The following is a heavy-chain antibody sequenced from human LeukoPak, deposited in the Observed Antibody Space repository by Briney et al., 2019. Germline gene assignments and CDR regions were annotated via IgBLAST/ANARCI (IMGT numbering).Heavy chain of an antibody. D-gene: IGHD3-9*01. CDR3: ARVPLYDILTGYYPYYFDY. Sequence: PSETLSLTCSVSGGSISSYYWSWIRKPPGKGLEWIGYIYYSGSTNYNPSLKSRVTISVDTSKNQFSLKLSSVTAADTAVYYCARVPLYDILTGYYPYYFDYWGQGTLVTVSS. CDR1: GGSISSYY. J-gene: IGHJ4*02. CDR2: IYYSGST. V-gene: IGHV4-59*01.